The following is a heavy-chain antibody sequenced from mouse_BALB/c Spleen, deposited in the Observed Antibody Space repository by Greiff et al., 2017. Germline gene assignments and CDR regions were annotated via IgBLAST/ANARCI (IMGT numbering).Heavy chain of an antibody. CDR2: IYPGNVNT. Sequence: QVQLQQSGPELVKPGASVRISCKASGYTFTSYYIHWVKQRPGQGLEWIGWIYPGNVNTKYNEKFKGKATLTADKSSSTAYMQLSSLTSEDSAVYFCARSDCYGSRYGGNYFDYWGQGTTVTVSS. V-gene: IGHV1S56*01. CDR3: ARSDCYGSRYGGNYFDY. CDR1: GYTFTSYY. J-gene: IGHJ2*01. D-gene: IGHD1-1*01.